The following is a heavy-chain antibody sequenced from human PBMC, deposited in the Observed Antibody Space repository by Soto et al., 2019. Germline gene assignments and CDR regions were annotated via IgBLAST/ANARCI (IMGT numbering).Heavy chain of an antibody. CDR1: GFTFSSYG. CDR3: ARNGGPYYYYYGMDV. J-gene: IGHJ6*02. D-gene: IGHD2-15*01. CDR2: IWYDGSNK. V-gene: IGHV3-33*01. Sequence: ESGGGVVHPGRSLRLSCAASGFTFSSYGMHWVRQAPGKGLEWVAVIWYDGSNKYYADSVKGRFTISRDNSKNTLYLQMNSLRAEDTAVYYCARNGGPYYYYYGMDVWGQGTTVTVSS.